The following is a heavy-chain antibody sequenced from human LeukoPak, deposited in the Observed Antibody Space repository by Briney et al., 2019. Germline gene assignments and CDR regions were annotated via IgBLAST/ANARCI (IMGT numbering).Heavy chain of an antibody. D-gene: IGHD3-9*01. V-gene: IGHV4-39*07. CDR1: GGSISSSSFY. Sequence: SETLSLTCSVSGGSISSSSFYWGWIRQPPGKGLEWIGEINHSGSTNYNPSLKSRVTISVDTSKNQFSLKLSSVTAADTAVYYCARTRARLGPFDYWGQGTLVTVSS. CDR2: INHSGST. J-gene: IGHJ4*02. CDR3: ARTRARLGPFDY.